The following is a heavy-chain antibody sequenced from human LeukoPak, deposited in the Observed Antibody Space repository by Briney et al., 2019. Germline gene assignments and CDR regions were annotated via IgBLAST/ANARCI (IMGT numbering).Heavy chain of an antibody. J-gene: IGHJ4*02. V-gene: IGHV4-61*01. CDR2: IYYSGGT. D-gene: IGHD2-15*01. Sequence: SETLSLTCTVSGGSLSSGSYSWSWIRQPPGKGLEWIGYIYYSGGTNYSPSLKSRVTISVDTSKNQFSLKLSSVTAADTAVYYCARVVFCSGSSCYYYFDYWGQGTLVTVSS. CDR1: GGSLSSGSYS. CDR3: ARVVFCSGSSCYYYFDY.